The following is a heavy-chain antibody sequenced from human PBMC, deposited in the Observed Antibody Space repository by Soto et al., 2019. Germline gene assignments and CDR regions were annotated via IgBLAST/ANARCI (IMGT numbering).Heavy chain of an antibody. Sequence: GASVKVSCKASGYTFTGYYMHWVRQAPGQGLEWMGWINPNSGGTNYAQKFQGWVTMTRDTSISTAYMELSRLRSDDTAVYYCAREGTGSFPHWLDPWGQGTLVTVYS. CDR2: INPNSGGT. CDR1: GYTFTGYY. J-gene: IGHJ5*02. D-gene: IGHD1-1*01. CDR3: AREGTGSFPHWLDP. V-gene: IGHV1-2*04.